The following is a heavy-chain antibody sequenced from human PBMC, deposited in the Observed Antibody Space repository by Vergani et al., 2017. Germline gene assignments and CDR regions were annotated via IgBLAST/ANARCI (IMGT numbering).Heavy chain of an antibody. J-gene: IGHJ4*02. V-gene: IGHV3-23*01. CDR1: GFTISSYA. Sequence: EVQLLESGGGLVQPGGSLRLSCAASGFTISSYAMSWVRQAPGKGLEWVSAISGSGGSTYYADSVKGRFTISRDNSKNTLYLQMNSLRAEDTAVYYCAKDHXRQDYYDSSGYYDYWGQGTLVTVSS. D-gene: IGHD3-22*01. CDR2: ISGSGGST. CDR3: AKDHXRQDYYDSSGYYDY.